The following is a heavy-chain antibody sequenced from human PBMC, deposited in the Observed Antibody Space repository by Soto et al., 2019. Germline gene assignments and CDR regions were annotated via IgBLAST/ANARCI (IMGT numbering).Heavy chain of an antibody. CDR2: IIPIFGTA. CDR3: ASKGEYQLLSYYYYGMDV. D-gene: IGHD2-2*01. Sequence: QVQLVQSGAEVKKPGSSVKVSCKASGGTFSSYAISWVRQAPGQGLEWMGGIIPIFGTANYAQKFQGRVTITADECTSTAYMELSSLRSEDTAVYYCASKGEYQLLSYYYYGMDVWGQGTTVTVSS. V-gene: IGHV1-69*01. CDR1: GGTFSSYA. J-gene: IGHJ6*02.